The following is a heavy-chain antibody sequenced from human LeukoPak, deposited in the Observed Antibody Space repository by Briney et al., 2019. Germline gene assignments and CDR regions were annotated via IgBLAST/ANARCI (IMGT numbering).Heavy chain of an antibody. J-gene: IGHJ4*02. CDR2: ISAYNGNT. Sequence: ASVKVSCKASGYTFTGYYMHWVRQAPGQGLEWMGWISAYNGNTNYAQKLQGRVTMTTDTSTSTAYMELRSLRSDDTAVYYCARDLPGIAAAGEWGQGTLVTVSS. V-gene: IGHV1-18*04. D-gene: IGHD6-13*01. CDR3: ARDLPGIAAAGE. CDR1: GYTFTGYY.